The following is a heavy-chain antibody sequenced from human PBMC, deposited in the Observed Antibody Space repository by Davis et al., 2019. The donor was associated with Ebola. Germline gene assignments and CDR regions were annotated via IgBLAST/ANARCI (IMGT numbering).Heavy chain of an antibody. Sequence: GESLKISCAASGFTFSTYGMHWVRQAPGKGLEWVAVISYDGSYKYYADSVKGRFSISRDNSKNTLYLQMNSLRPEDTAVYYCAKGTSGWTSDYWGQGTLVTVSS. CDR1: GFTFSTYG. D-gene: IGHD6-19*01. V-gene: IGHV3-30*18. CDR2: ISYDGSYK. CDR3: AKGTSGWTSDY. J-gene: IGHJ4*02.